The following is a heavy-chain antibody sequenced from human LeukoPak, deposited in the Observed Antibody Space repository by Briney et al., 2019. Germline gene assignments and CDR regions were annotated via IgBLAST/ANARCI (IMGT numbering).Heavy chain of an antibody. D-gene: IGHD2-8*01. J-gene: IGHJ4*02. CDR1: GYTFTSYG. V-gene: IGHV1-69*06. CDR3: ARNSDLRWCYFDY. Sequence: GFAVKVSCKASGYTFTSYGIRWVRQAPGQGLEWMGGIIPIFGTANYAQKFQGRVTITADKSTSTAYMELSSLRSEDTAVYYCARNSDLRWCYFDYWGQGTLVTVSS. CDR2: IIPIFGTA.